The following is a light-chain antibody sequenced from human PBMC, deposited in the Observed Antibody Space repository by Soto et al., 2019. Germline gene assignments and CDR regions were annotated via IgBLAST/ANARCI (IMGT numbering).Light chain of an antibody. CDR1: QSVSSSY. Sequence: EIVLTQSPGTLSLSPGERATLSCRASQSVSSSYLAWYQQKPGQAPRLLIYGASSRATGIPDRFSGGGSGTDFTLTISRLEPEDFAVYFCQQTAHSPLTFGQGTRVDIK. J-gene: IGKJ1*01. V-gene: IGKV3-20*01. CDR3: QQTAHSPLT. CDR2: GAS.